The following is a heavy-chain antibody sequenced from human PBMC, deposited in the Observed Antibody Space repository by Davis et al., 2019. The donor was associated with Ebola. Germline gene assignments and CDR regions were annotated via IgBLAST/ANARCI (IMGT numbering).Heavy chain of an antibody. J-gene: IGHJ4*02. V-gene: IGHV3-21*01. CDR1: GFTFSSYS. D-gene: IGHD5-24*01. CDR2: ISSSSSYI. Sequence: GESLKISCAASGFTFSSYSMNWVRQAPGKGLEWVSSISSSSSYIYYADSVKGRFTISRDNSKNTLYLQMNNLRAEDTAVYYCARGLWLQLIYSDYWGQGTLVTVSS. CDR3: ARGLWLQLIYSDY.